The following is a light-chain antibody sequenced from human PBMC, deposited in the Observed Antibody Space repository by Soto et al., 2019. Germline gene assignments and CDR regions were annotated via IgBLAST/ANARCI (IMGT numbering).Light chain of an antibody. CDR2: GAS. V-gene: IGKV3-15*01. CDR3: QQYYNRPLT. CDR1: QSVSSN. J-gene: IGKJ4*01. Sequence: EIVMTQSPATLSVSPGERVTLSCRASQSVSSNLAWYQQKPGQPPRLLIYGASNRVTDLPARFSGSGSATEFILTIRSLQSEDFAVYYCQQYYNRPLTFGGGTKVEIK.